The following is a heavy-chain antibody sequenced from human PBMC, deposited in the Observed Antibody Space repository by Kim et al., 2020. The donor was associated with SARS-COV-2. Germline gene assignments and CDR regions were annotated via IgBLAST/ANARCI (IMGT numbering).Heavy chain of an antibody. J-gene: IGHJ6*02. CDR1: GGTISSYY. Sequence: SETLSLTCTVSGGTISSYYWSWIRQPPGKGLEWIGYIYYSGSTNYNPSLKSRVTISVDTSKNQFSLKLSSVTAADTAVYYCASRVGQQLTRFSHYGMDVWGQGTTVTVSS. V-gene: IGHV4-59*13. D-gene: IGHD6-13*01. CDR3: ASRVGQQLTRFSHYGMDV. CDR2: IYYSGST.